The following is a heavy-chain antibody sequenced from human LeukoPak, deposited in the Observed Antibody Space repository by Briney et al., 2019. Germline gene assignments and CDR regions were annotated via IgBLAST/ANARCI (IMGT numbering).Heavy chain of an antibody. V-gene: IGHV4-59*01. CDR3: TRGGSTFDY. CDR1: VGSLSIYY. J-gene: IGHJ4*02. CDR2: IYYSGST. D-gene: IGHD3-10*01. Sequence: SETLSLTRTFSVGSLSIYYWSCVRQPPEKGLEWIGYIYYSGSTNYNPSLKSRVTISVDTSKNQFSLKLTPVTAADTAVYFCTRGGSTFDYWGQGTLVTVSS.